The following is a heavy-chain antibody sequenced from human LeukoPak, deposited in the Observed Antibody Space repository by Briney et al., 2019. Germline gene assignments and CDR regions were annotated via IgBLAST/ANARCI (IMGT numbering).Heavy chain of an antibody. CDR1: GFTFSSYG. CDR3: AGGYYGMDV. CDR2: IWYDGSNK. Sequence: GGSLRLSCAASGFTFSSYGMHWVRQAPGKGLEWVAVIWYDGSNKYYADSVKGRFTISRDNSKNTLYLQMNSLRAEDTAVYYCAGGYYGMDVWGKGTTVTVSS. J-gene: IGHJ6*04. V-gene: IGHV3-33*01.